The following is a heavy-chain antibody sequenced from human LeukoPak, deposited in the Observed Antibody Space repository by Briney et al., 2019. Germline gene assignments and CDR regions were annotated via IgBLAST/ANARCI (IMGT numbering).Heavy chain of an antibody. J-gene: IGHJ3*02. V-gene: IGHV4-34*01. CDR3: ARGRTGLAAISRRNAFEI. D-gene: IGHD5-24*01. CDR2: INHSGST. CDR1: GGSFSGYY. Sequence: PSETLSLTCAVYGGSFSGYYWSWIRQPPGKGLEWIGEINHSGSTNYNPSLKSRVTISVDTSKNQFSLKLSSVTATDTAVYYCARGRTGLAAISRRNAFEIWGQGTMVTVSS.